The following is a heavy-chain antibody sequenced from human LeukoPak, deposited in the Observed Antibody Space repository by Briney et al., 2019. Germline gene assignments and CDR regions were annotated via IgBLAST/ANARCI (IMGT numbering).Heavy chain of an antibody. D-gene: IGHD2-15*01. CDR1: GFMFPNHW. CDR2: INERGSET. V-gene: IGHV3-7*01. CDR3: AKDYSFSNFN. J-gene: IGHJ4*02. Sequence: PGGSLRLSCAASGFMFPNHWMTWVRQAPGKGLERVANINERGSETYYADYVEGRFTISRDNTKKSLFLQLNSLSVEDTAMYYCAKDYSFSNFNWGQGTLVTVSS.